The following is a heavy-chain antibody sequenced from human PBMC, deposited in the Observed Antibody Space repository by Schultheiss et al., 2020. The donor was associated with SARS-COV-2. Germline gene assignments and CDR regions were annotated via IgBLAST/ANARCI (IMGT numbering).Heavy chain of an antibody. J-gene: IGHJ5*02. Sequence: SQTLSLTCTVSGGSVSSGSYYWSWIRQPPGKGLEWIGYIYYSGSTNYNPSLKSRVTISVDTSKNQFSLKLSSVTAADTAVYYCARVQQQLVDWFDPWGQGTLVTVSS. CDR2: IYYSGST. CDR3: ARVQQQLVDWFDP. V-gene: IGHV4-61*01. D-gene: IGHD6-13*01. CDR1: GGSVSSGSYY.